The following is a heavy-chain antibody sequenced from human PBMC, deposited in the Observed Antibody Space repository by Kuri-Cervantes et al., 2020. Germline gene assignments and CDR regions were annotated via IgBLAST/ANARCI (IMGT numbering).Heavy chain of an antibody. Sequence: GGSLRLSCAASGFTFSDHYMDWVRQAPGKGLEWVGRIRKKVNSYTTEYAAPVKGRFTISRDDSKNTLYLQMNSLKTEDTAVYYCTAYYYMDVWGKGTTVTVSS. CDR2: IRKKVNSYTT. V-gene: IGHV3-72*01. D-gene: IGHD5-18*01. CDR1: GFTFSDHY. J-gene: IGHJ6*03. CDR3: TAYYYMDV.